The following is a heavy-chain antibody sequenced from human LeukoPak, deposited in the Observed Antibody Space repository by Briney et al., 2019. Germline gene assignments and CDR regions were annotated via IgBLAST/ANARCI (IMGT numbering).Heavy chain of an antibody. D-gene: IGHD7-27*01. CDR2: INQDGSEI. CDR1: EFTFSDYW. CDR3: VRPLQLGNYYYALDV. J-gene: IGHJ6*02. Sequence: GGSLRLSCAASEFTFSDYWMSWVRQAPGKGLEWVANINQDGSEIYYVDSVKGRFSISRDNAKNTLYLQMNSLRAEDTAVYYCVRPLQLGNYYYALDVWGQGTTVTVSS. V-gene: IGHV3-7*01.